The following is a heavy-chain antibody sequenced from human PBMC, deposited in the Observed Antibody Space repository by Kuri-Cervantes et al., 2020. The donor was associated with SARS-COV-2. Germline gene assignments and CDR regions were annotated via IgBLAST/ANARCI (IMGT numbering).Heavy chain of an antibody. CDR2: IGSYGVTT. CDR1: GFTFNNYD. J-gene: IGHJ4*02. V-gene: IGHV3-23*01. CDR3: AKESDFDWLLLRGHFDY. D-gene: IGHD3-9*01. Sequence: GESLKISCSASGFTFNNYDMSWVRQAPGKGLEWVSGIGSYGVTTYYADSVKGRFTISRDNSKNTLYLQMNSLRAEDTAVYYCAKESDFDWLLLRGHFDYWGQGTLVTVSS.